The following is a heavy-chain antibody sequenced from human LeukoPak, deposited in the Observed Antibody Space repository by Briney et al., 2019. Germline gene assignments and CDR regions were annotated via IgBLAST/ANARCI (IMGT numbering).Heavy chain of an antibody. V-gene: IGHV1-24*01. J-gene: IGHJ4*02. CDR1: GHTLSDLS. Sequence: GASVKVSCKVSGHTLSDLSMHWVRQAPGKGLEWMGGFDPENGKTVYAKKVQGRVTLTEDTSRDTGYMEVSSLRSEDTAVYYCGTKRWAAAGPIDFWGQGTLVTVSS. CDR2: FDPENGKT. CDR3: GTKRWAAAGPIDF. D-gene: IGHD6-13*01.